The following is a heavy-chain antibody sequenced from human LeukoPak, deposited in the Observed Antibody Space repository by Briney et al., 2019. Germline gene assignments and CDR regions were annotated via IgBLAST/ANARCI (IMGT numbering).Heavy chain of an antibody. V-gene: IGHV3-48*03. D-gene: IGHD6-13*01. CDR2: ISSGGSTI. Sequence: GGSLRLSCAASGFTFSSYEMNWVRQAPGKGLEWVSYISSGGSTIYYADSVKGRFTISRDNAKNSLYLQMNSLRAEDTAVYYCARSSLGYTAAGTPYYFDYWGQGTLVTVSS. CDR3: ARSSLGYTAAGTPYYFDY. J-gene: IGHJ4*02. CDR1: GFTFSSYE.